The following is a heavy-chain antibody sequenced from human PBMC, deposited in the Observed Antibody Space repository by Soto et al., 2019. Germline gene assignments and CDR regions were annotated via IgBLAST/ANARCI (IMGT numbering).Heavy chain of an antibody. J-gene: IGHJ4*02. CDR1: GFNFISYG. D-gene: IGHD1-26*01. V-gene: IGHV3-30*18. Sequence: GGSMRVSCVASGFNFISYGMHWVRQDPGKGLEWVAIISYDGSNTYYADSVKGRFTISRDNSKNTLYLQMNSLRAEDTSVYYCAKEGGLSGSYYISSSYYFDYWGQGTLVTVSS. CDR2: ISYDGSNT. CDR3: AKEGGLSGSYYISSSYYFDY.